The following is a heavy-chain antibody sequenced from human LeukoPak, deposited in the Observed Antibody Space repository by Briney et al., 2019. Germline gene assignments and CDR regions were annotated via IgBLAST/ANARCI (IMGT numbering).Heavy chain of an antibody. J-gene: IGHJ4*02. V-gene: IGHV3-48*03. Sequence: GGSLRLSCAASGFTFSSYEMNWVRQTPGKGLEWVSYISSSGSTIYYADSVKGRFTISRGNAKNSLYLQMNSLRAEDTALYYCAKLGAYSSGWYGSDYWGQGTLVTVSS. CDR1: GFTFSSYE. D-gene: IGHD6-19*01. CDR3: AKLGAYSSGWYGSDY. CDR2: ISSSGSTI.